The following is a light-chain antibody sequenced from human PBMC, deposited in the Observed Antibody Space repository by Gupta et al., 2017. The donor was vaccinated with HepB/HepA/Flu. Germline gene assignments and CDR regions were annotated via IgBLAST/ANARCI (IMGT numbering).Light chain of an antibody. CDR1: HSVSAN. CDR3: QQYNMWPLT. Sequence: EIVMTQSPATLSVSPGERATLSCRASHSVSANLAWYQQKPGQAPRLLIYGASSRATGIPDRFSGTGSGTEFTLNIAGLQSEDSAVYYCQQYNMWPLTFGGGTKLEI. J-gene: IGKJ4*01. CDR2: GAS. V-gene: IGKV3-15*01.